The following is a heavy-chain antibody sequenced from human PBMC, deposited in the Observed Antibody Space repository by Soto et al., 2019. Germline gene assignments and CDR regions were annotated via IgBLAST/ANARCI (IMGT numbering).Heavy chain of an antibody. J-gene: IGHJ3*02. V-gene: IGHV3-11*01. CDR2: ISSSGTAI. CDR1: GFTFSDYY. D-gene: IGHD2-15*01. CDR3: ARAYSDAFDI. Sequence: PGGSLRLSCAASGFTFSDYYMTWICQAPGKGLEYVSYISSSGTAIYYADSVKGRFTISRDNAKKSLFLQMSSLRAEDTAVYYCARAYSDAFDIWGQGTMVTVS.